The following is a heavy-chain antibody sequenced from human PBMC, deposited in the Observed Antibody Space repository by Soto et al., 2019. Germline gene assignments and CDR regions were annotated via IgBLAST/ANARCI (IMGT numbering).Heavy chain of an antibody. D-gene: IGHD3-22*01. CDR3: ARKMPTMIVVVIQNWFDP. CDR2: IYYSGGT. Sequence: SETLSLTCSVSGDSSSSDYWSWIRQPPGKGLEWIGYIYYSGGTYYNPSLKSRVTISMDRSKRQVSLKLTSVSAADTAVYHCARKMPTMIVVVIQNWFDPWGQRTPVTVSS. J-gene: IGHJ5*02. V-gene: IGHV4-59*12. CDR1: GDSSSSDY.